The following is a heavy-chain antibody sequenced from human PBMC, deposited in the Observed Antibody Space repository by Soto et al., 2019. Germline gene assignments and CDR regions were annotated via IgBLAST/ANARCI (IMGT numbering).Heavy chain of an antibody. J-gene: IGHJ4*02. CDR1: GFTFSSYS. D-gene: IGHD5-12*01. CDR3: ARDGGWLIDY. CDR2: ISSSSSTI. V-gene: IGHV3-48*02. Sequence: EVQLVESGGGLVQPGGSLRLSCAASGFTFSSYSMNWVRQAPGKGLEWVSYISSSSSTIYYADSVKGRFTISRDNAKNSLYLQMNSLRDVDTAVYYCARDGGWLIDYWGQGTLVTVS.